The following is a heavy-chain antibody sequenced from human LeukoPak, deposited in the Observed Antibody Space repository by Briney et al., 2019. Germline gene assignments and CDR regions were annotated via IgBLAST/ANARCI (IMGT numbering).Heavy chain of an antibody. CDR1: GGSISSSSYY. Sequence: KTSETLSLTCTVSGGSISSSSYYWGWIRQPPGKGLEWIGSIYHSGSTYYNPSLKSRVTISVDTSKNQFSLKLSSVTAADTAVYYCARAHPPLLVGRLGEFDYWGQGTLVTVSS. D-gene: IGHD3-16*01. V-gene: IGHV4-39*07. J-gene: IGHJ4*02. CDR2: IYHSGST. CDR3: ARAHPPLLVGRLGEFDY.